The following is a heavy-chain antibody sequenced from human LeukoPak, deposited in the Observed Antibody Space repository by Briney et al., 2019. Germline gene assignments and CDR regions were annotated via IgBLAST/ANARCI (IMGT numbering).Heavy chain of an antibody. V-gene: IGHV4-39*01. CDR1: GGSISSSSSY. CDR3: AGSRITMIVVVITTLWFDP. J-gene: IGHJ5*02. CDR2: IYYSGST. Sequence: SETLSLTCTVSGGSISSSSSYWGWIRQPPGKGLEWIGSIYYSGSTYYNPSLKSRVTISVDTSKNQFSLKLSSVTAADTAVYYCAGSRITMIVVVITTLWFDPWGQGTLVTVSS. D-gene: IGHD3-22*01.